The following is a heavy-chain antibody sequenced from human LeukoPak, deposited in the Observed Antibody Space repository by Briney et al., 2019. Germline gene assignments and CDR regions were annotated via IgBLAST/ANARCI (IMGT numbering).Heavy chain of an antibody. CDR1: GFTFSSYA. Sequence: PGGSLRLSCAASGFTFSSYAMSWVRQAPGKGLEWVSAISGSGGSTYYADSVKGRFTISRDNSKNTLYLQMNSLRAEDTAVYYCAKVGDDYIWGSYPSDAFDIWGQGTMVSVSS. CDR3: AKVGDDYIWGSYPSDAFDI. J-gene: IGHJ3*02. CDR2: ISGSGGST. V-gene: IGHV3-23*01. D-gene: IGHD3-16*02.